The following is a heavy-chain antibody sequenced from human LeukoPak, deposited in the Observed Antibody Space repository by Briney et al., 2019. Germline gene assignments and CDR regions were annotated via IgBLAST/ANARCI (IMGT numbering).Heavy chain of an antibody. CDR3: ARAPYYGSGSYRKDFDY. D-gene: IGHD3-10*01. J-gene: IGHJ4*02. V-gene: IGHV1-69*06. Sequence: SVKVSCKASGYTFTGYYMHWVRQAPGQGLEWMGGIIPIFGTANYAQKFQGRVTITADKSTSTAYMELSSLRSEDTAVYYCARAPYYGSGSYRKDFDYWGQGTLVTVSS. CDR1: GYTFTGYY. CDR2: IIPIFGTA.